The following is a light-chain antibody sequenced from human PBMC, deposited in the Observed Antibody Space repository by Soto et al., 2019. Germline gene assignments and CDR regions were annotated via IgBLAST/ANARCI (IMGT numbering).Light chain of an antibody. CDR2: HAS. J-gene: IGKJ5*01. Sequence: EVVLTQSPVILSVSPGESATLSCRASESVTRNLAWYQHIPGQAPRLLVFHASVRATGIPARFSGSGSGTEFSLSISNLQSEDFAVYFCQQYNGWPPITFGQGTRLEIK. CDR1: ESVTRN. CDR3: QQYNGWPPIT. V-gene: IGKV3-15*01.